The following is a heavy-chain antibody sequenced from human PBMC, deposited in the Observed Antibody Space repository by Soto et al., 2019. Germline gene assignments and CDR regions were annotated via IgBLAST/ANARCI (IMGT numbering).Heavy chain of an antibody. CDR1: GFSFSDAW. Sequence: PGGSLRLSCAASGFSFSDAWMSWVRQAPGKGLECVGRIKGKTDGGTTDYAASVNGRFTISKYDSENTLYLQMNSLRAEDTAVYYCAKGLSLIFGVVIIPVFGMDVWGQGTTVTVSS. CDR3: AKGLSLIFGVVIIPVFGMDV. J-gene: IGHJ6*02. D-gene: IGHD3-3*02. V-gene: IGHV3-15*01. CDR2: IKGKTDGGTT.